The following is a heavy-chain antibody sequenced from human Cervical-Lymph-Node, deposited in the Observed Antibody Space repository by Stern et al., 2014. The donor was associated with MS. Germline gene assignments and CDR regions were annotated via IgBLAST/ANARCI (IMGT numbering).Heavy chain of an antibody. D-gene: IGHD3-3*01. J-gene: IGHJ4*02. Sequence: QVQLQESGPGLVKPSETLSLTCTVSGGSISNYYWSWIRQPPGKELERIGYIYHSGNTNYTPPLKSRVTISIDTSKNQFPLKLPSVTAADTAVYYCARDGRYDFWSFDYWGQGTLVTVSS. V-gene: IGHV4-59*12. CDR1: GGSISNYY. CDR3: ARDGRYDFWSFDY. CDR2: IYHSGNT.